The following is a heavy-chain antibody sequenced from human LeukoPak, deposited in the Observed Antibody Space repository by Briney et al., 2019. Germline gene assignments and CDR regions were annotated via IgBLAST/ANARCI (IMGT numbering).Heavy chain of an antibody. Sequence: GGSLRLSCAASGFTFSSNAMHWVRQAPGKGLEWVAVISYDGSNKYYADSVKGRFTISRDNSKNTLYLQMNSLRAEDTAVYYCARDDDSSGYYLFDYWGQGTLVTVSS. CDR1: GFTFSSNA. D-gene: IGHD3-22*01. V-gene: IGHV3-30*04. J-gene: IGHJ4*02. CDR3: ARDDDSSGYYLFDY. CDR2: ISYDGSNK.